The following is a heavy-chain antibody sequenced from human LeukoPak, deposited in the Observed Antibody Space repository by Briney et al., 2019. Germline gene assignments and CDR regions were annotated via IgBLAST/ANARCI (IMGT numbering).Heavy chain of an antibody. CDR3: VRRRAGSTVALYLDL. CDR2: INDNGGNT. CDR1: GFTFSNYA. V-gene: IGHV3-64*02. D-gene: IGHD1-1*01. J-gene: IGHJ2*01. Sequence: GGSLRLSCAASGFTFSNYAMHWVRQSPGKRLEYVSAINDNGGNTYYADSVKDRFTISRDNSKSTLFLQMGSLTPEDMAMYYCVRRRAGSTVALYLDLWGRGTLVTVSS.